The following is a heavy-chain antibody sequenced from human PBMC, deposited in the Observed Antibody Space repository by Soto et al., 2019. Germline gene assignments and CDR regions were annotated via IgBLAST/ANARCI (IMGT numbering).Heavy chain of an antibody. D-gene: IGHD4-4*01. V-gene: IGHV3-23*01. CDR3: AKTPDYSNYVPIDY. Sequence: GGSLRLSCAASGFTFSSYAMSWVRQAPGKGLEWVSAISGSGGSTYYADSVKGRFTISRDNSKNTLYLQMNSLRAEDTAVYYCAKTPDYSNYVPIDYWGQGTLVTVSS. CDR2: ISGSGGST. J-gene: IGHJ4*02. CDR1: GFTFSSYA.